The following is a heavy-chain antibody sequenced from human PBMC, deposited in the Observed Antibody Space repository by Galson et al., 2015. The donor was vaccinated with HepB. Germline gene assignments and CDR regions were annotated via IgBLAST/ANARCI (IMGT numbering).Heavy chain of an antibody. D-gene: IGHD2-2*01. CDR2: IRSKAYGGTT. CDR1: GFTFGDYA. Sequence: SLRLSCAASGFTFGDYAMSWFRQAPGKGLEWVGFIRSKAYGGTTEYAASVKGRFTISRDDSKSIAYLQMNSLKTEDTAVYYCTRGRMYRRYYYGMDVWGQGTTVTVSS. CDR3: TRGRMYRRYYYGMDV. V-gene: IGHV3-49*03. J-gene: IGHJ6*02.